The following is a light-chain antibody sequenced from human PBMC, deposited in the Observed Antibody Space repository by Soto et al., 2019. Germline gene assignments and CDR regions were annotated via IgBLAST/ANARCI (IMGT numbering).Light chain of an antibody. J-gene: IGLJ3*02. CDR2: SNN. Sequence: QSVLTQPPSASGTPGQRVTVSCSGSSSNIGSNPVNWYQQLPGTAPKLLIYSNNQRPSGVPDRFSGSKSGTSVSLAISGLQSEDEADYYCAAWDDSLNGLVIGGGTKLTVL. CDR3: AAWDDSLNGLV. V-gene: IGLV1-44*01. CDR1: SSNIGSNP.